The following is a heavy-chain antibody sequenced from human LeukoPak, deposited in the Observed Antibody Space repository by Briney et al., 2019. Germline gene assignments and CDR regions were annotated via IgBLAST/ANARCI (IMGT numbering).Heavy chain of an antibody. J-gene: IGHJ3*02. CDR2: IYPGDSDT. CDR1: GYSFTSYW. CDR3: ARHGVAAALGEAFDI. V-gene: IGHV5-51*01. Sequence: GESLKISCKGSGYSFTSYWIGWVRQMPGKGLEWMGIIYPGDSDTRYSPSFQGQVTISADKSISTAYLQWSSLKASDTAMYYCARHGVAAALGEAFDIWGQGTMVTVSS. D-gene: IGHD6-13*01.